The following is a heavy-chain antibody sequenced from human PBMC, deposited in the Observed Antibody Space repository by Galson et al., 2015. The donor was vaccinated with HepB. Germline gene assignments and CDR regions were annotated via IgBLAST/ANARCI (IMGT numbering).Heavy chain of an antibody. CDR1: GYTFTRYY. CDR2: INPSGGST. CDR3: AREAYGHDAFDI. J-gene: IGHJ3*02. V-gene: IGHV1-46*01. D-gene: IGHD3-10*01. Sequence: SVKVSCKASGYTFTRYYMHWVRQAPGQGLEWMGIINPSGGSTSYAQKFQGRVTMTRDTSTSTVYMELSSLRSEDTAVYYCAREAYGHDAFDIWGQGTMVTVSS.